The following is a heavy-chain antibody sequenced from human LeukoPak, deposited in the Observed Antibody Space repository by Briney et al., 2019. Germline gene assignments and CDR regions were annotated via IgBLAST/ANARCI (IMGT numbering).Heavy chain of an antibody. J-gene: IGHJ4*02. Sequence: ASVKVSCKASGYPFISYVIHWVRQAPGQRLEWMGWINPDNGNAEYSQKFQGRITTTRDPSATTAYMELSSLRSEDMAVYYCAKDRGGTGDFDYWGQGTLVTVSS. CDR3: AKDRGGTGDFDY. V-gene: IGHV1-3*03. CDR2: INPDNGNA. CDR1: GYPFISYV. D-gene: IGHD3-10*01.